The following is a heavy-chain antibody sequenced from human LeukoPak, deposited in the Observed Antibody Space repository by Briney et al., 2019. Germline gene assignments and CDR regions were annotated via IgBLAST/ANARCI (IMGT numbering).Heavy chain of an antibody. V-gene: IGHV4-59*01. D-gene: IGHD3-10*01. CDR2: MYYSGSP. Sequence: SETLSLTCTVSGASIRDFFWSGIRQPPGKGLEWIGYMYYSGSPNYNPSLKSRVTISADTSKNQFSLRLSSVTAADTAVYYCARGGSSSNWFNAWGQATLVTVSS. J-gene: IGHJ5*02. CDR3: ARGGSSSNWFNA. CDR1: GASIRDFF.